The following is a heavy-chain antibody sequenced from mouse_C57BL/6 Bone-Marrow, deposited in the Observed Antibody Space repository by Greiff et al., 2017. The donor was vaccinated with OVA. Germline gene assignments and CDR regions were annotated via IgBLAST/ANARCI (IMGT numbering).Heavy chain of an antibody. CDR3: ARPGDYDGDWFAY. CDR2: FHPYNDDT. D-gene: IGHD2-4*01. CDR1: GYTFTTYP. J-gene: IGHJ3*01. V-gene: IGHV1-47*01. Sequence: LVESGAELVKPGASVKMSCKASGYTFTTYPIEWMKQNPGKSLEWIGNFHPYNDDTKYNEKFKGKATLTVEKSSSTVYLELSRLTSDDSAVYYCARPGDYDGDWFAYWGQGTLVTVSA.